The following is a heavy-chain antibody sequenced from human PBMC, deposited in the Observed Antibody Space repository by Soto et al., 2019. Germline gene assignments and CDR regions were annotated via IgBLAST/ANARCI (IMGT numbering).Heavy chain of an antibody. CDR1: GGSITSYY. CDR2: IFHSGSA. J-gene: IGHJ6*02. D-gene: IGHD2-15*01. Sequence: SETLSLTCTVSGGSITSYYWSWIRQPPGKGLEWIAYIFHSGSANYNPSLSSRVTMSIHTSKNQFSLKLTSVTAADTAVYYCARANRNRVDYGMDVWGQGTSVTVSS. CDR3: ARANRNRVDYGMDV. V-gene: IGHV4-59*12.